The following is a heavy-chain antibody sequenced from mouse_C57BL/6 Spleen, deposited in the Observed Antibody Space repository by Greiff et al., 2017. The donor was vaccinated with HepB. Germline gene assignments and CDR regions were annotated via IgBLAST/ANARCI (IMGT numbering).Heavy chain of an antibody. Sequence: EVKLVESGPELVKPGASVKMSCKASGYTFTDYNMHWVKQSHGKSLEWIGYINPNNGGTSYNQKFKSKATLTVDTSSSTAYMQLSSLTSEDSAVYYCARWGDCFDYWGQGTTLTVSS. J-gene: IGHJ2*01. CDR3: ARWGDCFDY. CDR1: GYTFTDYN. CDR2: INPNNGGT. V-gene: IGHV1-22*01.